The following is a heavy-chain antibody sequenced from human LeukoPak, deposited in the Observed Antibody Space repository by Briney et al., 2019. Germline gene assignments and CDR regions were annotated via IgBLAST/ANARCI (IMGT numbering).Heavy chain of an antibody. J-gene: IGHJ6*03. CDR1: GGSISSGSYY. Sequence: SQTLSLTCTVSGGSISSGSYYWSWIRQPAGKGLEWIGRIYTSGSTNYNPSLKSRVTISVDTPKNRFPLKLSSVTAADTAVYYCARVNYYYMDAWGKGTTVTVS. CDR3: ARVNYYYMDA. V-gene: IGHV4-61*02. CDR2: IYTSGST.